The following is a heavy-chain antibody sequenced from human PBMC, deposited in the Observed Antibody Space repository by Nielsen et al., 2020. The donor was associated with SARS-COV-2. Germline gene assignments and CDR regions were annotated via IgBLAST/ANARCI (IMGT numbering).Heavy chain of an antibody. V-gene: IGHV3-64D*09. Sequence: GESLKISCSASGFTFSNYAMHWVRQAPEKGLEYVSAISSNVYSTYYADSVKGRFTISRDNSKNTLYLQISSLRAEDTAVYYCARVEFDIYDYWGQGSLVTVSS. CDR1: GFTFSNYA. CDR3: ARVEFDIYDY. D-gene: IGHD3-9*01. CDR2: ISSNVYST. J-gene: IGHJ4*02.